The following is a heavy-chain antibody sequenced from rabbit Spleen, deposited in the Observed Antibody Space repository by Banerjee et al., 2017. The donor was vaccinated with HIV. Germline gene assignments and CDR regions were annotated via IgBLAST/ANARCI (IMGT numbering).Heavy chain of an antibody. D-gene: IGHD6-1*01. CDR3: AREDVYGYPFPTKL. Sequence: QEQLVESGGGLVKPEGSLTLTCTASGFSFSNKAVMCWVRQAPGKGLEWIACINVVTGKAVYASWAKGRFTISRTSSTTVTLQMTTLTAADTATYFCAREDVYGYPFPTKLWGPGTLVTVS. J-gene: IGHJ6*01. CDR1: GFSFSNKAV. CDR2: INVVTGKA. V-gene: IGHV1S45*01.